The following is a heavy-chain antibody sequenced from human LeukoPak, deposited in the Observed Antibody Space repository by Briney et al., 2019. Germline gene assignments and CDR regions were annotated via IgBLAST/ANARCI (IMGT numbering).Heavy chain of an antibody. V-gene: IGHV3-23*01. CDR1: GFTFSSYA. CDR3: AKIMGSSPSTAYFAY. J-gene: IGHJ4*02. D-gene: IGHD6-6*01. CDR2: ISGSGGHI. Sequence: GGSLRLSCAASGFTFSSYAINWVRQAPGRGLEWLSAISGSGGHIYYADSLKGRFTISRDNSKNTAYMEMNSLRAEDTAVYHCAKIMGSSPSTAYFAYWGQGTLVTVSS.